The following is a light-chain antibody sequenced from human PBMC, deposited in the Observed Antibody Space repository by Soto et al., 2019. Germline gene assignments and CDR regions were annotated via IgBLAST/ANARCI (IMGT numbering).Light chain of an antibody. Sequence: DIQLTQSPSFLSASVGDRVTITCRASQDISSYLAWYQQKPGKAPKLLIYAESILQSGVPSRFSGSGSGTEFTLTISSLKPEDFATYYCQQHNSYPITFGQGTRLEIK. V-gene: IGKV1-9*01. J-gene: IGKJ5*01. CDR3: QQHNSYPIT. CDR1: QDISSY. CDR2: AES.